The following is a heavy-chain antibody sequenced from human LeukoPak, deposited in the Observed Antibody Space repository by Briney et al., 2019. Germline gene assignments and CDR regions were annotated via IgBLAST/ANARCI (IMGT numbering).Heavy chain of an antibody. CDR1: GGTFSSYA. D-gene: IGHD3-3*01. J-gene: IGHJ5*02. Sequence: ASVKVSCKASGGTFSSYAISWVRQAPGQGLEWKGGIIPIFGTANYAQKFQGRVTITTDESTSTAYMELSSLRSEDTAVYYCAVGDTIFGVVTNWFDPWGQGTLVTVSS. CDR3: AVGDTIFGVVTNWFDP. V-gene: IGHV1-69*05. CDR2: IIPIFGTA.